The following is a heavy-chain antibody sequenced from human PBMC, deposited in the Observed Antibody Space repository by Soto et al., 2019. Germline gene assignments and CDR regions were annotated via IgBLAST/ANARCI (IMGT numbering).Heavy chain of an antibody. D-gene: IGHD3-10*01. CDR1: GFSFSTYA. V-gene: IGHV3-23*01. CDR2: VTATAESA. CDR3: ARGRYYDSPQDL. J-gene: IGHJ5*02. Sequence: GVSLRLSCAASGFSFSTYAMSWVRQAPGKGLEWVSAVTATAESAYYTDSVRGRFIITRDNSDNMLYLQMSSLRVEDTAIYFCARGRYYDSPQDLWGRGTQVTVSS.